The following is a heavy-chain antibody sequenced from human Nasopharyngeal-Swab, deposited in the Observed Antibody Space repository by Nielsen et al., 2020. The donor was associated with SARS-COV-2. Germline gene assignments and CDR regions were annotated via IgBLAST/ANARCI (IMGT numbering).Heavy chain of an antibody. J-gene: IGHJ5*02. Sequence: ASVQVSCKVSGYTLTELSMHWVRQAPAKGLEWMGGFDPEDGETIYAQKFQGRVTMTEDTSTDTAYMELSSLRSEDTAVYYCATSPPILAGGWFDPWGQGTLVTVSS. CDR2: FDPEDGET. CDR1: GYTLTELS. D-gene: IGHD3-3*01. V-gene: IGHV1-24*01. CDR3: ATSPPILAGGWFDP.